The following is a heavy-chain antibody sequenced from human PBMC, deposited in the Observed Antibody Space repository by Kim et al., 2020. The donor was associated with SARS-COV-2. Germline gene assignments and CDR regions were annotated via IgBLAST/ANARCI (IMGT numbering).Heavy chain of an antibody. CDR1: GFTFGDYA. Sequence: GGSLRLSCTASGFTFGDYAMSWFRQAPGKGLEWVGFIRSKAYGGTTEYAASVKGRFTISRDDSKSIAYLQMNSLKTEDTAVYYCTSLDIVLMVYPYYYGMDVWGQGTTVTVSS. CDR2: IRSKAYGGTT. D-gene: IGHD2-8*01. CDR3: TSLDIVLMVYPYYYGMDV. J-gene: IGHJ6*02. V-gene: IGHV3-49*03.